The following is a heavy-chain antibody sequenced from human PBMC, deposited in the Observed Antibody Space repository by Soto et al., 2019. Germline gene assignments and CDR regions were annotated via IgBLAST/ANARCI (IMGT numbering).Heavy chain of an antibody. CDR3: ARSPTTLAFDY. J-gene: IGHJ4*02. D-gene: IGHD3-16*01. CDR1: GYTFTGYY. Sequence: ASVKVSCKASGYTFTGYYIHWVRQVPGQGLEWMGWINPNSGGTNYAQKFQGWVTMTRDTSISTAYMELSRLRSDDTAVYYCARSPTTLAFDYWGQGTLLTVSS. V-gene: IGHV1-2*04. CDR2: INPNSGGT.